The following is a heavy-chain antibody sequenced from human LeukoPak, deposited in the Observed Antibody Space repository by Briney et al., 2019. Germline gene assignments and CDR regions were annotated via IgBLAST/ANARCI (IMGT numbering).Heavy chain of an antibody. CDR1: GGSISSSSYY. Sequence: SETLSLTCTVSGGSISSSSYYWGWIRQPPGKGLEWIGSIYYSGSTYYNPSLKSRVTITVDTSKNQFSLKLSSVTAADTAVYYCAKNRVLYSSSWRSNWFDPWGQGTLVTVSS. CDR3: AKNRVLYSSSWRSNWFDP. V-gene: IGHV4-39*07. J-gene: IGHJ5*02. CDR2: IYYSGST. D-gene: IGHD6-13*01.